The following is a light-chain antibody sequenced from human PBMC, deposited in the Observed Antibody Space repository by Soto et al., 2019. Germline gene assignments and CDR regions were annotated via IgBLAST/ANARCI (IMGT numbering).Light chain of an antibody. Sequence: IGLTQSPGTLSLSPGERATLSCRASQSVSSSYLAWYQQKPGQAPRLLIYGASTRATGIPARFSGSGSGTEFTLTISSLQSEDFALYYCQQYNNWPYPFGPGTKVAI. J-gene: IGKJ3*01. CDR3: QQYNNWPYP. V-gene: IGKV3-15*01. CDR1: QSVSSSY. CDR2: GAS.